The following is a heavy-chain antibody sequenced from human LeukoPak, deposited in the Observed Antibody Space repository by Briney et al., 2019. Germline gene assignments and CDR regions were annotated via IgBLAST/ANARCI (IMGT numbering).Heavy chain of an antibody. V-gene: IGHV3-21*01. CDR3: ARQRGYCSSGVCRGWFDP. D-gene: IGHD2-8*01. Sequence: GGSLRLSCAASGFTFRNYNMNWVRQAPGKGLEWVSSISESSSIIHYADSLKGRFAISRDNAKNSLYLQMNSLRAEDPAVYYCARQRGYCSSGVCRGWFDPWGQGTLVTVSS. J-gene: IGHJ5*02. CDR2: ISESSSII. CDR1: GFTFRNYN.